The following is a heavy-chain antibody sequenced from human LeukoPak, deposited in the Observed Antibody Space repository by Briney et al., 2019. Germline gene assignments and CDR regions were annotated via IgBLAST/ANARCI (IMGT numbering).Heavy chain of an antibody. CDR3: ATVVGYSYGQGPFDY. V-gene: IGHV1-24*01. D-gene: IGHD5-18*01. CDR2: FDPEDGET. Sequence: ASVKVSCKVSGYTLTELSMHWVRHAPGKGLEWMGGFDPEDGETIYEQKFQGRVTMTEDTSTDTAYMELSSLRSEDTAVYYCATVVGYSYGQGPFDYWGQGTLVTVSS. CDR1: GYTLTELS. J-gene: IGHJ4*02.